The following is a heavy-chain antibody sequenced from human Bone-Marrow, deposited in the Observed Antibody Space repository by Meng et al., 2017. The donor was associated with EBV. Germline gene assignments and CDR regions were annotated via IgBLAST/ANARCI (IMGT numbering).Heavy chain of an antibody. CDR2: IYHSGGT. CDR1: GGSINSSNC. D-gene: IGHD6-19*01. J-gene: IGHJ4*02. Sequence: QVQLQQSGPGLVKPSGTRSLTCAVSGGSINSSNCCVWVRQPPGKGLGCIGEIYHSGGTNPSLQSRVTISVDKAKNHFSLKLRSVTAADTAVYYCARNLLALAVNEDYFDFWGQGSLVTVSS. V-gene: IGHV4-4*02. CDR3: ARNLLALAVNEDYFDF.